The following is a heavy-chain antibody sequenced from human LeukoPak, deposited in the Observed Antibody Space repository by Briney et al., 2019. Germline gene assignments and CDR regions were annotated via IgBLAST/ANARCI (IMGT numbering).Heavy chain of an antibody. Sequence: SVKVSCKASGGTFSSYAISWVRQAPGQGLEWMGGIIPVFDTANYAQKFQGRVTMTRDMSTSTVYMELSSLRSEDTAVYYCARIDSTQYYFDYWGQGTLVTVSS. J-gene: IGHJ4*02. D-gene: IGHD3-22*01. CDR3: ARIDSTQYYFDY. CDR1: GGTFSSYA. CDR2: IIPVFDTA. V-gene: IGHV1-69*05.